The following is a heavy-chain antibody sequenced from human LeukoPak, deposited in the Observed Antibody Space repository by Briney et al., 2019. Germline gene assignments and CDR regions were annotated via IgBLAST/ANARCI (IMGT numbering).Heavy chain of an antibody. Sequence: SETLSLTCAVSGYSISSGYYWGWIRQPPGKGLEWIGSVYHSGSTYYNPSLKSRVTISVDTSKNQFSLKLSSVTAADTAVYYCARHGNYYDTSQSDPWGQGTPVTVSS. D-gene: IGHD3-22*01. CDR1: GYSISSGYY. J-gene: IGHJ5*02. CDR3: ARHGNYYDTSQSDP. CDR2: VYHSGST. V-gene: IGHV4-38-2*01.